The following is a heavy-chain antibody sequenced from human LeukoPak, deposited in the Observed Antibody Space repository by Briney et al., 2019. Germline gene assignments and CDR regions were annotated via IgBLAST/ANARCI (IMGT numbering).Heavy chain of an antibody. J-gene: IGHJ5*02. CDR2: IIPIFGTA. CDR3: ARAWLRYFHWFDP. CDR1: GGTFISYA. V-gene: IGHV1-69*13. D-gene: IGHD3-9*01. Sequence: ASVKVSCKASGGTFISYAISWVRQAPGQGLEWMGGIIPIFGTANYAQKFQGRVTITADESTSTAYMELSSLRSEDTAVYYCARAWLRYFHWFDPWGQGTLVTVSS.